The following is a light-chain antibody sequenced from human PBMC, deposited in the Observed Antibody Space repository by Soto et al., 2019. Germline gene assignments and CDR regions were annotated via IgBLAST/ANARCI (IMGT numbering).Light chain of an antibody. V-gene: IGLV1-44*01. CDR2: SDN. CDR1: SSNIGTNT. Sequence: QSVLTQPPSASGTPGQRVNISCSGSSSNIGTNTVIWYQQLPGAAPKLLIYSDNQRPSGVPDRFSGSKSGTSASLAISGLQYEDEADYFCAAWDVSLVVFGGGTKLTVL. J-gene: IGLJ2*01. CDR3: AAWDVSLVV.